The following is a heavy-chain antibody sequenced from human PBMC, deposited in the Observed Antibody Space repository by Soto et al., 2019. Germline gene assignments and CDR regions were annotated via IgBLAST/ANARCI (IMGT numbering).Heavy chain of an antibody. CDR1: GGTFSSYA. D-gene: IGHD3-22*01. J-gene: IGHJ6*02. V-gene: IGHV1-69*12. CDR3: ARDQDVSIYHGMDV. CDR2: IIPIFGTA. Sequence: QVQLVQSGAEVKKPGSSVKVSCKASGGTFSSYAISWVRQAPGQGLEWMGGIIPIFGTANYAQKFQGRVTIIAGESTITAYMELSSLRSEDTAVYYCARDQDVSIYHGMDVWGQGTTVTVSS.